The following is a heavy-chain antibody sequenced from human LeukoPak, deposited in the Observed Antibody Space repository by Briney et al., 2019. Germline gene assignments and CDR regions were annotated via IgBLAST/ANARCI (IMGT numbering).Heavy chain of an antibody. J-gene: IGHJ4*02. V-gene: IGHV3-30*02. CDR1: GFSFILYG. Sequence: GGTLRLSCGASGFSFILYGMHWVRQAPGKGLEWVAFIQYDENNKYYADSVKGRSTISRDNSKNMLYLQMNGLRSEDTAVYYCAKGVATTSYFDYWGQGTLATVSS. D-gene: IGHD4-11*01. CDR2: IQYDENNK. CDR3: AKGVATTSYFDY.